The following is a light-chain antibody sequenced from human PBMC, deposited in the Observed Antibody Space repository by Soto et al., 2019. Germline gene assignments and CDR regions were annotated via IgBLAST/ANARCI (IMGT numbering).Light chain of an antibody. CDR3: SSYTSSSTPYVV. J-gene: IGLJ2*01. Sequence: QSVLTQPPSVSGAPGQRVTISCTGNNSNLGAGYDVHWYQQLPGAAPKLVIFGNRNRPSGVSNRFSGSKSGNTASLTISGLQAEDEADYYCSSYTSSSTPYVVFGGGTKLTVL. V-gene: IGLV1-40*01. CDR1: NSNLGAGYD. CDR2: GNR.